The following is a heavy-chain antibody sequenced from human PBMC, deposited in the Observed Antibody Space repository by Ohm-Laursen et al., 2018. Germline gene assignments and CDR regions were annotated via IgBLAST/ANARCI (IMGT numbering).Heavy chain of an antibody. CDR2: ISYDGSNK. Sequence: RSLRLSCAASGFTFSSYGMHWVRQAPGKGLEWVAVISYDGSNKYYADSVKGRFTISRDNSKNTLYLQMNSLRAEDTAVYYCARERGYSNAYDYWGQGTLVTVSS. V-gene: IGHV3-30*03. D-gene: IGHD5-18*01. CDR1: GFTFSSYG. CDR3: ARERGYSNAYDY. J-gene: IGHJ4*02.